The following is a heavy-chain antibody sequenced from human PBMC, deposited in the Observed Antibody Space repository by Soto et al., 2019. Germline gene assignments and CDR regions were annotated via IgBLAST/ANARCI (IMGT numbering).Heavy chain of an antibody. V-gene: IGHV4-39*01. CDR1: GGSISSSSYY. CDR2: IYYSGST. Sequence: ETLSLTCTVSGGSISSSSYYWGWIRQPPGKGLEWIGSIYYSGSTYYNPSLKSRVTISVDTSKNQFSLKLSSVTAADTAVYYCARTALLGWFGATNWFDPWGQGTLVTVSS. CDR3: ARTALLGWFGATNWFDP. J-gene: IGHJ5*02. D-gene: IGHD3-10*01.